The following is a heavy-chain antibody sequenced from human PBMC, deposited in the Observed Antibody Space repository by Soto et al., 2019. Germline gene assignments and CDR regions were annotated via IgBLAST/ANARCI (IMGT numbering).Heavy chain of an antibody. CDR3: ARVSLDIYPDY. J-gene: IGHJ4*02. D-gene: IGHD3-16*01. Sequence: PGWSLRLSCASSVFTFNYFSMNWGRHAPGKGLEWVSSISHNSYSVYYAGSVKGRFNISRDNAKNSLYLQINSLRDEEQAVYFCARVSLDIYPDYWGQGTMVTVSS. V-gene: IGHV3-21*01. CDR2: ISHNSYSV. CDR1: VFTFNYFS.